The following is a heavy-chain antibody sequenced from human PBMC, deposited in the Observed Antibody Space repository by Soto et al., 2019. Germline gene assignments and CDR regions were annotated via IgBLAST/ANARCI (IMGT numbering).Heavy chain of an antibody. Sequence: QVQLVQSGAEVKKPGASVKVSCKASGYTFTSYGISWVRQAPGQGLEWMGWISAYNGNTNYAQKLQGRVTMTTDTSTSTAYRELRSLRADDAAVYYCARDRDVLVVVAAIDAFDIWGQGTMVTVSS. CDR2: ISAYNGNT. D-gene: IGHD2-15*01. CDR3: ARDRDVLVVVAAIDAFDI. CDR1: GYTFTSYG. J-gene: IGHJ3*02. V-gene: IGHV1-18*01.